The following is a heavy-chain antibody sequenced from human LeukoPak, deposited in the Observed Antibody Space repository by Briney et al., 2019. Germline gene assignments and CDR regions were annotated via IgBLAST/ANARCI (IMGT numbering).Heavy chain of an antibody. D-gene: IGHD6-19*01. V-gene: IGHV1-2*02. CDR2: INPNSGGT. CDR3: ARGRSSGWTSEFDY. Sequence: ASVKVSCKASGYTFTGYYMHWVRQPPGQGLEWMGWINPNSGGTNYAQKFQGRVTMTRDTSISTAYMELSRLRSDDTAVYYCARGRSSGWTSEFDYWGQGTLVTVSS. J-gene: IGHJ4*02. CDR1: GYTFTGYY.